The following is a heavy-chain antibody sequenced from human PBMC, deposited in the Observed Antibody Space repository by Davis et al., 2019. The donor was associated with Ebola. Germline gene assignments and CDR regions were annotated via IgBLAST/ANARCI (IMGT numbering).Heavy chain of an antibody. CDR1: GGSFSGYY. D-gene: IGHD3-22*01. Sequence: GSLRLSCAVYGGSFSGYYWSWIRQPPGKGLEWIGEINHSGSTNYNPSLKSRVTISVDTSKNQFSLKLSSVTAADTAVYYCARVVSSGYYYYYYGMDVWGQGTTVTVSS. V-gene: IGHV4-34*01. CDR2: INHSGST. J-gene: IGHJ6*02. CDR3: ARVVSSGYYYYYYGMDV.